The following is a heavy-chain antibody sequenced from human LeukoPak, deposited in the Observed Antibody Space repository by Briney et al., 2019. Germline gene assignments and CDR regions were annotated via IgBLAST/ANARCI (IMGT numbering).Heavy chain of an antibody. CDR3: ARAWYPEYFQY. V-gene: IGHV3-48*03. CDR1: GLTFSSYE. Sequence: PGGSLRLSCTASGLTFSSYEMHWVRQAPGRGLEWVSYISTSGSVIYYAESVKGRFTISRDNAKNSVNLQMNSLRAEDTAVYYCARAWYPEYFQYWGQGTLVTVSS. D-gene: IGHD6-13*01. CDR2: ISTSGSVI. J-gene: IGHJ1*01.